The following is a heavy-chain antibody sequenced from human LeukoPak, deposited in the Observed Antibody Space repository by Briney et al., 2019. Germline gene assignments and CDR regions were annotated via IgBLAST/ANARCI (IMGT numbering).Heavy chain of an antibody. V-gene: IGHV4-39*07. D-gene: IGHD4-17*01. Sequence: SETLSLTCTVSGGSISSSSYYWGWIRQPPGKGLEWIGYFYYSGSTNYNPSLKSRVMMSADTSKNQFSLKLSSVTAADTAVYYCARDLHNGDDYYYDHTMDVWGQGTTVTVS. CDR3: ARDLHNGDDYYYDHTMDV. CDR1: GGSISSSSYY. CDR2: FYYSGST. J-gene: IGHJ6*02.